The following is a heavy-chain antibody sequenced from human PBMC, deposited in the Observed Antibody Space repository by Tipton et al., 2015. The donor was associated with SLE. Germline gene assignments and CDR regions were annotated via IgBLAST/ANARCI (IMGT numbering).Heavy chain of an antibody. J-gene: IGHJ4*02. D-gene: IGHD1-26*01. CDR3: ARENPSGIIDY. V-gene: IGHV4-59*11. CDR2: LYYSGSS. CDR1: GDSIRGHY. Sequence: TLSLTCTVSGDSIRGHYWSWIRQPPGRGLEWIGYLYYSGSSNYNPSLKSRVTISVDTSQNQFSLKLSSVTAADTAVYYCARENPSGIIDYWGQGTLVTVSS.